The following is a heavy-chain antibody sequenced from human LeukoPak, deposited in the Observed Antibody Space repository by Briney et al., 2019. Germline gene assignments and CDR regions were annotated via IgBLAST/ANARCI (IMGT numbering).Heavy chain of an antibody. CDR1: GFTFSTYA. V-gene: IGHV3-23*01. CDR3: AKGSITDY. J-gene: IGHJ4*02. CDR2: ISVSGGST. Sequence: GGSLRLSCATSGFTFSTYAMNWVRQAPGKGLEWVSVISVSGGSTYYADSVKGRFTISRDNSKNTLYLQMNSLRAEDTAVYYCAKGSITDYWGQGTLVTVSS.